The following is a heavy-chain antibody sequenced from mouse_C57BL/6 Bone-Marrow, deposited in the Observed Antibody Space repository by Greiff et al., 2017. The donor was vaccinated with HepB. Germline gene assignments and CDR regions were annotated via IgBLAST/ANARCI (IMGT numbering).Heavy chain of an antibody. Sequence: DVKLVESGGGLVQPKGSLKLSCAASGFSFNTYAMNWVRQAPGKGLEWVARIRSKSNNYATYYADSVKDRFTISRDDSESMLYLQMNNLKTEDTAMYYCVRSTMVTTRSFAYWGQGTLVTVSA. CDR1: GFSFNTYA. CDR3: VRSTMVTTRSFAY. CDR2: IRSKSNNYAT. D-gene: IGHD2-2*01. V-gene: IGHV10-1*01. J-gene: IGHJ3*01.